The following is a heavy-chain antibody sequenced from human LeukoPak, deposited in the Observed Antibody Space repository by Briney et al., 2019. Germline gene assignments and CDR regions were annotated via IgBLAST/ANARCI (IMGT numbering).Heavy chain of an antibody. D-gene: IGHD2-15*01. CDR1: GGSISSGSYY. V-gene: IGHV4-61*02. CDR3: ARARILGYCSGGSCYSLDY. Sequence: SETLSLTCTVSGGSISSGSYYWSWIRQPAGKGLEWIGRIYTSGSTNYNPSLKSRVTISVDTSKNQFSLKLSSVTAADTAVYYCARARILGYCSGGSCYSLDYWGQGTLVTVSS. J-gene: IGHJ4*02. CDR2: IYTSGST.